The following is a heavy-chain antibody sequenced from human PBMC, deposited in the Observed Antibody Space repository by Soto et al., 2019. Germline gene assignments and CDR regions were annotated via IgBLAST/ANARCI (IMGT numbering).Heavy chain of an antibody. CDR2: IYYSGST. CDR1: GGSITSSSYY. D-gene: IGHD3-16*01. Sequence: SETLSLTCTVSGGSITSSSYYWGWTRQPPGKGLEWIGTIYYSGSTYYNPSLKSRVTISVDTSKNQFSLKLTSVTATDTAVYYCVRRHGLTIDAYYGGQGTLVTVS. J-gene: IGHJ4*02. CDR3: VRRHGLTIDAYY. V-gene: IGHV4-39*01.